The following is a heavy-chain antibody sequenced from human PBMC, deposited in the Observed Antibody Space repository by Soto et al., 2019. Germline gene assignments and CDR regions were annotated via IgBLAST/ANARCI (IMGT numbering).Heavy chain of an antibody. J-gene: IGHJ4*02. Sequence: GGSLRLSCAASGFTFSSYAMSWVRQAPGKGLEWVSAISGSGGSTYYADSVKGRFTISRDNSKNTLYLQMNSLRAEDTAVYYCAKITWGYCSSTSCPFDYWGQGTLVTVSS. CDR3: AKITWGYCSSTSCPFDY. CDR2: ISGSGGST. D-gene: IGHD2-2*01. CDR1: GFTFSSYA. V-gene: IGHV3-23*01.